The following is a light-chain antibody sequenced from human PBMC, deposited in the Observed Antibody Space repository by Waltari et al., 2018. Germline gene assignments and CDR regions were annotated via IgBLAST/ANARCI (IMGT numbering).Light chain of an antibody. CDR3: QQRSDWPLT. Sequence: EIVLTQSPDTLSLSPGERATLSCRASQSVANYVAWYQQKPGQAPRLLIYDASKRATGISAKFSGSGSGTDFTLIISSLEPEDFAVYYCQQRSDWPLTFGGGTKVEI. CDR2: DAS. CDR1: QSVANY. J-gene: IGKJ4*01. V-gene: IGKV3-11*01.